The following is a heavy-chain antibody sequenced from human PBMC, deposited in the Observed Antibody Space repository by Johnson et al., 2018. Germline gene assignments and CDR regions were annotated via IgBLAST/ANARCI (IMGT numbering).Heavy chain of an antibody. J-gene: IGHJ2*01. CDR1: GFTFDDYA. CDR2: ISWNSGKI. V-gene: IGHV3-9*01. Sequence: VQLVESGGGLVQPGRSLRLSCEVSGFTFDDYAMHWVRQAPGKGLEWVAGISWNSGKIGYADSVKGRFTISRDNAKNSLYLQMDSLRTEDTALYYCVKDIKDTYRYFDLWGRGTLVTVSS. CDR3: VKDIKDTYRYFDL. D-gene: IGHD5-18*01.